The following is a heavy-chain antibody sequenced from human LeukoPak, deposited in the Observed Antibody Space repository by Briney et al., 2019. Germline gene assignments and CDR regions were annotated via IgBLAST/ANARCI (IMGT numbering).Heavy chain of an antibody. CDR3: TTADGYSYGYGIDY. D-gene: IGHD5-18*01. V-gene: IGHV3-15*01. Sequence: GGSLRLSCAASGFTFSNAWMSWVRQARGKGREWVGRIKSKTDGGTTDYAAPVKGRFTISRDDSKNTLYLQMNSLKTEDTAVYYCTTADGYSYGYGIDYWGQGTLVTVSS. CDR2: IKSKTDGGTT. J-gene: IGHJ4*02. CDR1: GFTFSNAW.